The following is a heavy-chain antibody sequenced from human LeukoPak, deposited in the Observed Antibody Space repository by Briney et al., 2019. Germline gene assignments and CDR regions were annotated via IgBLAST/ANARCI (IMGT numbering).Heavy chain of an antibody. D-gene: IGHD6-19*01. V-gene: IGHV4-59*01. CDR3: AREIAVAGTGNWFDP. CDR1: GGSISSYY. CDR2: IYYSGST. J-gene: IGHJ5*02. Sequence: SETLSLTCTVSGGSISSYYWSWIRQPPGKGLEWIGYIYYSGSTNYNPSLKSRVTISVDTSKNQFSLKLSSVTAADTAVYYSAREIAVAGTGNWFDPWGQGTLVTVSS.